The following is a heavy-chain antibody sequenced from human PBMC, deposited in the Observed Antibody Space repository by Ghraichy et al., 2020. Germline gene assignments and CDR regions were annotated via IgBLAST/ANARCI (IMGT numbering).Heavy chain of an antibody. CDR2: IRDSDS. V-gene: IGHV4-61*01. CDR3: ATYEVGGAGQGA. J-gene: IGHJ4*02. Sequence: SETLSLTFAVSGAYVSSSFYHWSWIRQPPGKGLEWIGQIRDSDSKYNPSLRGRATISVDTSRNQFSLKLTSVTAADTAVYYCATYEVGGAGQGAWGQGTLVTVSS. CDR1: GAYVSSSFYH. D-gene: IGHD3-10*01.